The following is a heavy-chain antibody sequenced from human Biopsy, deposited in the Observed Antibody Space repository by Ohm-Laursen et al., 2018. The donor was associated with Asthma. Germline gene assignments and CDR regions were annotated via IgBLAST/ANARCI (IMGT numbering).Heavy chain of an antibody. D-gene: IGHD3-10*01. CDR2: ISVYNGNT. V-gene: IGHV1-18*01. CDR1: GYTFNSAG. Sequence: SVKVSCKTSGYTFNSAGITWVRQAPGQRLEWMAWISVYNGNTKVAQKLQDRVTMITDTSTSTAYMELRSLRSDDTAVYFCARAVDYSHYYGIDVWGQGTTVTVS. CDR3: ARAVDYSHYYGIDV. J-gene: IGHJ6*02.